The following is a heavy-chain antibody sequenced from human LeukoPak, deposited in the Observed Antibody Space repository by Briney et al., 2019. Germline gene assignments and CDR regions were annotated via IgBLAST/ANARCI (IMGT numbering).Heavy chain of an antibody. CDR1: GFTFSSYS. Sequence: GGSLRLSCAASGFTFSSYSMNWVRQAPGKRLEWVSSISSSSSYIYYADSVKGRFTISRDNAENSLYLQMNSLRAEDTAVYYCARGSRGKGGFDYWGQGTLVTVSS. V-gene: IGHV3-21*01. J-gene: IGHJ4*02. CDR3: ARGSRGKGGFDY. D-gene: IGHD1-26*01. CDR2: ISSSSSYI.